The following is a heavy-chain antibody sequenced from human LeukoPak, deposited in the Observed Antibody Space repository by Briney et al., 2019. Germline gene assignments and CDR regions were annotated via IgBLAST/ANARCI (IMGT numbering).Heavy chain of an antibody. CDR2: INTKTGNP. CDR3: ARDREDEAAGY. Sequence: RASVRVSCTASGYTFTTYAMSWVRQAPGQGLEWVGCINTKTGNPSYAQGFTGRFVFSLDTSVSTTYLQISSLRAEDTAVYYCARDREDEAAGYWGPGTLVTASS. CDR1: GYTFTTYA. D-gene: IGHD6-13*01. J-gene: IGHJ4*02. V-gene: IGHV7-4-1*02.